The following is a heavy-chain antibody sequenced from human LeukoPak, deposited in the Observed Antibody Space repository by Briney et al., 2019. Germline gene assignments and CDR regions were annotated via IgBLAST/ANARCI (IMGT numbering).Heavy chain of an antibody. CDR3: ARGGATTAIDY. CDR1: GYTFDSYG. V-gene: IGHV1-18*01. J-gene: IGHJ4*02. Sequence: GASVKVSCKASGYTFDSYGISWVRQAPGQRLEWMGWITAYNGNIMYAQKLQGRVTMTTDTSTSTAYIEVRSLRSDDTAVYYCARGGATTAIDYWGQGTQVTVSS. CDR2: ITAYNGNI. D-gene: IGHD4/OR15-4a*01.